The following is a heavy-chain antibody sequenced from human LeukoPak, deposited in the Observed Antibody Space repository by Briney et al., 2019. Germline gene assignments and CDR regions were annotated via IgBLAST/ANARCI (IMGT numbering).Heavy chain of an antibody. V-gene: IGHV4-39*07. D-gene: IGHD2-21*02. CDR2: INHSGST. Sequence: SETLSLTCTVSGGSISSSSYYWGWIRQPPGKGLEWIGEINHSGSTNYNPSLKSRVTISVDTSKNQFSLKLSSVTAADTAVYYCARGRDYYFDYWGQGTLVTVSS. J-gene: IGHJ4*02. CDR1: GGSISSSSYY. CDR3: ARGRDYYFDY.